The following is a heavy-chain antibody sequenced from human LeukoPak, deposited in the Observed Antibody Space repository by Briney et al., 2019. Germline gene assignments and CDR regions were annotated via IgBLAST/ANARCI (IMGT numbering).Heavy chain of an antibody. D-gene: IGHD1-1*01. CDR2: ISSDWTTT. CDR3: AKEPPYNWNDGNY. CDR1: EITFSKYW. V-gene: IGHV3-74*01. Sequence: GSLRLSCPVSEITFSKYWIHWVRQAPGKGLLWVSRISSDWTTTTYADFVKGRFTISRDNSKNTLYLQMNSLRAEDTAVYYCAKEPPYNWNDGNYWGQGTLVTVSS. J-gene: IGHJ4*02.